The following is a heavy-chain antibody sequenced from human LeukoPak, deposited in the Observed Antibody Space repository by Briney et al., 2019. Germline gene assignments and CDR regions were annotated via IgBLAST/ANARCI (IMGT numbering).Heavy chain of an antibody. V-gene: IGHV3-21*01. CDR3: ARVSYDILTGYTYIDY. CDR2: IMSSSSYI. CDR1: GFTFSSYS. Sequence: GGSLRLSCAASGFTFSSYSMNWVRQAPGKGLEWVSSIMSSSSYIYYADSVKGRFTISRDNAKNSLYLQMNSLRAEDTAVYYCARVSYDILTGYTYIDYWGQGTLVTVSS. D-gene: IGHD3-9*01. J-gene: IGHJ4*02.